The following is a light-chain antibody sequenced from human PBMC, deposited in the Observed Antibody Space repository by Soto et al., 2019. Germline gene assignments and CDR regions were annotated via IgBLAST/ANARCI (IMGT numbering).Light chain of an antibody. CDR1: QSVLYSSNNKNY. CDR2: WAS. Sequence: DIVMTQSPDSLAVSLGERATINCKSSQSVLYSSNNKNYLAWYQQKPGQPPKLLIYWASTRESGVPDRFSGSGSGTDSTPTISSLQAEDVAVYYCQQYYSTPRTFGQGTKVEIK. J-gene: IGKJ1*01. CDR3: QQYYSTPRT. V-gene: IGKV4-1*01.